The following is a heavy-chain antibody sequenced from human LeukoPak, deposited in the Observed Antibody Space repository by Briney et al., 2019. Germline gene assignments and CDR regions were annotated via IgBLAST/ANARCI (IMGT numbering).Heavy chain of an antibody. CDR3: AKRGRVDSSGYYYAIDY. Sequence: GGSLRLSCVASGITFSSYSMNWVRQAPGKGLEWVSYISSFSGTINYADSVKGRFTISRDNSKNTLYLQMNSLRAEDTAVYYCAKRGRVDSSGYYYAIDYWGQGTLVTVSS. D-gene: IGHD3-22*01. J-gene: IGHJ4*02. CDR1: GITFSSYS. CDR2: ISSFSGTI. V-gene: IGHV3-48*01.